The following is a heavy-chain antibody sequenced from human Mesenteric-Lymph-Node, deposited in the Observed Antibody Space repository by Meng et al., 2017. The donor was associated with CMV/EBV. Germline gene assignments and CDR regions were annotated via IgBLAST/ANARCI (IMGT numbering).Heavy chain of an antibody. CDR3: ARAVRHGDFLPRPFDY. V-gene: IGHV4-31*02. CDR2: IYYTGST. J-gene: IGHJ4*02. D-gene: IGHD4-17*01. Sequence: GHSITRGNYYWSWIRQHPGKGLEWIGYIYYTGSTYYNPSLKSRVTISVDTSENQFSLKLTSVTAADTAVYFCARAVRHGDFLPRPFDYWGQGTLVTSPQ. CDR1: GHSITRGNYY.